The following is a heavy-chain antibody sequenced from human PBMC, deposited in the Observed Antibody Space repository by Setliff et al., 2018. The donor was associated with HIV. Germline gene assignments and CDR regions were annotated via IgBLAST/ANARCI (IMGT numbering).Heavy chain of an antibody. J-gene: IGHJ4*02. CDR3: ARAPNYYDSKAYFDY. CDR1: GGSISTYY. D-gene: IGHD3-22*01. CDR2: ISYGGIT. Sequence: SETLSLTCTVSGGSISTYYWNWIRQPPGKGLEWIGAISYGGITYYNPSLKSRVTISVDKSKNQFSLKLNSVTAADTAVYYCARAPNYYDSKAYFDYWGQGTLVTVSS. V-gene: IGHV4-59*12.